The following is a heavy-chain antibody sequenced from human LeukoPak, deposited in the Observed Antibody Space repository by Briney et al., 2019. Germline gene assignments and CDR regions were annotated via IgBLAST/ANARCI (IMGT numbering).Heavy chain of an antibody. J-gene: IGHJ4*02. V-gene: IGHV3-11*05. CDR3: VRESSNSGSYPGYFDN. D-gene: IGHD1-26*01. Sequence: GGGLRLSCAASGFTFSDYYMNWIRQAPGKGLEWVSYISSSSDYTNYADSVKGRFTISRDNAKKTLYLQMYSLRADDTAVYYCVRESSNSGSYPGYFDNWGQGTLVTVSA. CDR2: ISSSSDYT. CDR1: GFTFSDYY.